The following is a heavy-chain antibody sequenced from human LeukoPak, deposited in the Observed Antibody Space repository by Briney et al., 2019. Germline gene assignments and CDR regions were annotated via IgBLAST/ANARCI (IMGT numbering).Heavy chain of an antibody. CDR1: GFTFSSYG. Sequence: PGGSLRLSCAASGFTFSSYGMHWVRQAPGKGLEWVAVIWYDGSNKYYADSVKGRFTISRDNSKNTLYLQMNSLRAGDTAVYYCAKSAPDIVVVPAAIRLEYYYYYYMDVWGKGTTVTVSS. J-gene: IGHJ6*03. V-gene: IGHV3-33*06. D-gene: IGHD2-2*02. CDR3: AKSAPDIVVVPAAIRLEYYYYYYMDV. CDR2: IWYDGSNK.